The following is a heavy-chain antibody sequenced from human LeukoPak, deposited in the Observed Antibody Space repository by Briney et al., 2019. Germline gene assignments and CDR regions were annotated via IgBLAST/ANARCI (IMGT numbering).Heavy chain of an antibody. Sequence: ASVKVSCKASGYTFTSYDINWVRQATGQGLEWMGWMNPNNGNTGYAQKFQGRVTMTRNTSISTAYMELSSLRSEDTAVYYCARDGANGYYLYYYYYGMDVWGQGTTVTVSS. CDR1: GYTFTSYD. V-gene: IGHV1-8*01. J-gene: IGHJ6*02. D-gene: IGHD3-22*01. CDR2: MNPNNGNT. CDR3: ARDGANGYYLYYYYYGMDV.